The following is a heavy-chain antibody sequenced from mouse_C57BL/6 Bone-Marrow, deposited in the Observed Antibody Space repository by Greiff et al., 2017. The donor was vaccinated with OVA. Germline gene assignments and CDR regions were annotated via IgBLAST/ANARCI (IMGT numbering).Heavy chain of an antibody. Sequence: EVQLQQSGGDLVKPGGSLKLSCAASGFTFSSYGMSWVRQTPDKRLEWVATISSGGSYTYYPDSVKGRFTISRDNSTNTLYLQMNILKTEETAMDSWARRDGYYGFAYWGQGTLVTVSA. J-gene: IGHJ3*01. CDR3: ARRDGYYGFAY. CDR2: ISSGGSYT. CDR1: GFTFSSYG. V-gene: IGHV5-6*01. D-gene: IGHD2-3*01.